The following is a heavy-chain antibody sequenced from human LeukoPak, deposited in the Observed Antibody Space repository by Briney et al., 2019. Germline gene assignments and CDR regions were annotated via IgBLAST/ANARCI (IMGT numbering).Heavy chain of an antibody. CDR3: AAYWKHFDY. Sequence: PSETLSLTCTVSGGSIGSSSDYWGWIRQAPGKGLEWIGSIYYHENTYYNSSLKSRVTISVDTSKNQFSLKLNSVTAADTAVYFCAAYWKHFDYWGQGTLVTVSS. J-gene: IGHJ4*02. V-gene: IGHV4-39*01. CDR1: GGSIGSSSDY. D-gene: IGHD1-1*01. CDR2: IYYHENT.